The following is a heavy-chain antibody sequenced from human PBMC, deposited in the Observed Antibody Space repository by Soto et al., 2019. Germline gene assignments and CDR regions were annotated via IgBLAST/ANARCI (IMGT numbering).Heavy chain of an antibody. CDR3: ARSGYSYGPNPLLY. V-gene: IGHV4-59*12. CDR2: IYHSGST. J-gene: IGHJ4*02. CDR1: GGSISSYY. Sequence: SETLSLTCTVSGGSISSYYWSWIRQPPGKGLEWIGYIYHSGSTYYNPSLKSRVTISVDRSKNQFSLKLSSVTAADTAVYYCARSGYSYGPNPLLYWGQGTLVTVSS. D-gene: IGHD5-18*01.